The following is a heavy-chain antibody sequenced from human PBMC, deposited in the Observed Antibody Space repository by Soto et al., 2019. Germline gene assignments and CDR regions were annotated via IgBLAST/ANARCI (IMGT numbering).Heavy chain of an antibody. V-gene: IGHV1-3*01. CDR1: GYTCTTYS. CDR2: INAGNGST. Sequence: ALVKVSCKASGYTCTTYSLHWVRQAPGQRLGWMGWINAGNGSTEYSQKFQDRVTSTRDTSANTAFMELNSLSPEDTAVYFCAKNKFQAANWFAAWGQGTLVTVS. J-gene: IGHJ5*02. CDR3: AKNKFQAANWFAA.